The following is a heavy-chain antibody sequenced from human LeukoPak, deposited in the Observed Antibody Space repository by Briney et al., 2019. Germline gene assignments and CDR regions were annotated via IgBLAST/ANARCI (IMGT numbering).Heavy chain of an antibody. CDR2: IHTSGGT. D-gene: IGHD3-22*01. CDR1: GGSITNYY. J-gene: IGHJ4*02. V-gene: IGHV4-4*07. Sequence: SETLSLTCTVSGGSITNYYWSWIRQPAGKGLEWIGRIHTSGGTNYNPSLKSRVTMSVDTSKNQFSLKLSSVTAADTAVYYCARDKYYYDSSASIRFDYWGQGTLVTVSS. CDR3: ARDKYYYDSSASIRFDY.